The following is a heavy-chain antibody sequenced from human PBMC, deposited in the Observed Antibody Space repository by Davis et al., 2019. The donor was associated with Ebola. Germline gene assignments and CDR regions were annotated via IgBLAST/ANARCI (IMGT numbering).Heavy chain of an antibody. D-gene: IGHD3-10*01. V-gene: IGHV1-18*01. J-gene: IGHJ4*02. CDR1: GGTFSSYA. Sequence: ASVKVSCKASGGTFSSYAITWVRQAPGQGLEWMGWISPYDGNTVYAQKVRGRVTMTTDTSTSTAYMEVRSLKSDDTAVYYCARGDGRPITSPPFDYWGQGTLVTVSS. CDR3: ARGDGRPITSPPFDY. CDR2: ISPYDGNT.